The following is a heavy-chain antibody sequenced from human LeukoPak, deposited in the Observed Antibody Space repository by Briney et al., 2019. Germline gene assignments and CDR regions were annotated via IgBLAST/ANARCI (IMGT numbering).Heavy chain of an antibody. J-gene: IGHJ4*02. V-gene: IGHV4-39*01. Sequence: PSETLSLTCTVSGGSVNSSHYSWGWIRQPPGKGLEWIGTVYYSGTTHYNPSLKSRVAISVDTSKNQFSLKLTSVTAADTAVFYCARIYNGDYDYWGQGTLVTVSS. CDR1: GGSVNSSHYS. CDR3: ARIYNGDYDY. D-gene: IGHD4-17*01. CDR2: VYYSGTT.